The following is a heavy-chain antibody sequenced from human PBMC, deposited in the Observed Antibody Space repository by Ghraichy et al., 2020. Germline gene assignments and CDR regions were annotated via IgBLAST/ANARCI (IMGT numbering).Heavy chain of an antibody. D-gene: IGHD3-22*01. CDR2: IHYKGTS. Sequence: SENLSLTCAVSGGSVSNFYWTWIRQPPGKGLEWIGHIHYKGTSNHNPSLTSRVILSVDTSKNQVSLRLFSVTAADTATYFCSRDLSYYYDTSGWGWFDPWGQGTTVIVSS. CDR1: GGSVSNFY. J-gene: IGHJ5*02. V-gene: IGHV4-59*02. CDR3: SRDLSYYYDTSGWGWFDP.